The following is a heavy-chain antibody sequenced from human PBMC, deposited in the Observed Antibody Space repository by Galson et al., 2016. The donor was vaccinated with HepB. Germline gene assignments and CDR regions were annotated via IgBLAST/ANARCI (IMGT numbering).Heavy chain of an antibody. CDR1: GGTFSNYA. CDR2: IIPMFGTA. V-gene: IGHV1-69*06. Sequence: SCKASGGTFSNYAITWVRQAPGQGLEWMGGIIPMFGTAHYAQKFQGRVTMTADKFTSTAYMELSSLRSEDTAVYYCAREGGTVLRYFDWQSYYYMDVWGKGTTVTVAS. D-gene: IGHD3-9*01. CDR3: AREGGTVLRYFDWQSYYYMDV. J-gene: IGHJ6*03.